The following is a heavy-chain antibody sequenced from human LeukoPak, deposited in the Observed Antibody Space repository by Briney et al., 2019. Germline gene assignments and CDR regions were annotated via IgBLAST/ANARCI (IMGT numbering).Heavy chain of an antibody. V-gene: IGHV4-34*01. Sequence: TSETLSLTCAVYGGSLGAYYWTWIRQPPGKGLEWIGSIYYSGSTYYNPSLKSRVTISVDTSKNQFSLKPSSVTAADTAVYYCARDWRGYSYGYPAEQIFDYWGQGTLVTVSS. CDR2: IYYSGST. CDR1: GGSLGAYY. J-gene: IGHJ4*02. D-gene: IGHD5-18*01. CDR3: ARDWRGYSYGYPAEQIFDY.